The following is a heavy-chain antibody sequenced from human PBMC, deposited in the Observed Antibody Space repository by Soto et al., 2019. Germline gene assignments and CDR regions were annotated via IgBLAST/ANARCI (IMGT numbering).Heavy chain of an antibody. CDR2: VYYLGCT. CDR1: GGHLSESF. J-gene: IGHJ4*02. D-gene: IGHD3-10*01. Sequence: LETLSLTCSFSGGHLSESFWCRIRQSPGKGLERIGSVYYLGCTDYNPSLKSRVTISEDTSKRQFYLRLTAVTDADTHVYYCGRDEYEGSGSPYPAYWGPGTQVTIS. CDR3: GRDEYEGSGSPYPAY. V-gene: IGHV4-59*01.